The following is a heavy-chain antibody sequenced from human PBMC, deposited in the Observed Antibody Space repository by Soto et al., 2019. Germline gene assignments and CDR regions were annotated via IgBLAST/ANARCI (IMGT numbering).Heavy chain of an antibody. D-gene: IGHD3-16*01. CDR3: VSRLPSWVFVY. J-gene: IGHJ4*01. CDR1: GFIVTTNY. CDR2: IYSGGDI. V-gene: IGHV3-53*01. Sequence: GGSLRLSCLASGFIVTTNYMYWVRQAPGKGLEWVSVIYSGGDIHYADSVKGRFTISRDTSENTVYLQMNNLSAEDTAVYFCVSRLPSWVFVYWGQGTLVTVST.